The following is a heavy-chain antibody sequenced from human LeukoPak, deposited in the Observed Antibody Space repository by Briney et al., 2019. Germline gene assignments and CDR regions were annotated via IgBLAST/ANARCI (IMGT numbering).Heavy chain of an antibody. CDR1: GFTFSSYA. V-gene: IGHV3-23*01. CDR2: ISGSGGST. D-gene: IGHD3-10*01. CDR3: AKTYSGSGSYYKGFDY. Sequence: GGSLRLSCAASGFTFSSYAMSWVRQAPGKGLEWVSAISGSGGSTYYADSVKGRFTISRDNSKNTLCLQMNSLRAEDTAVYYCAKTYSGSGSYYKGFDYWGQGTLVTVSS. J-gene: IGHJ4*02.